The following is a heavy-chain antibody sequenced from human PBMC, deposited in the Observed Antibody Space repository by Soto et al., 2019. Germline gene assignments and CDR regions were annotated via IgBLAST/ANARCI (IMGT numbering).Heavy chain of an antibody. J-gene: IGHJ6*03. CDR3: ARVAEMGTVTKGYYYYMDV. V-gene: IGHV3-23*01. CDR2: IGGSGGDT. CDR1: GFTFSNYA. Sequence: PGGSLRLSCAASGFTFSNYAMSWVRQAPGKGLEWVSGIGGSGGDTYYADSVKGRFTISRDNSKNTLYLQMNSLRAEDTAIYYCARVAEMGTVTKGYYYYMDVWGKGTTVTVSS. D-gene: IGHD4-17*01.